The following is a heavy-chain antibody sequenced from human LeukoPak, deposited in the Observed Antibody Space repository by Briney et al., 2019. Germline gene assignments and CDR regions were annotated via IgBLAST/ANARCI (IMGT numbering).Heavy chain of an antibody. CDR2: IYYSGST. CDR1: GASISTSAYY. CDR3: ASVNWNYVRAFDI. D-gene: IGHD1-7*01. J-gene: IGHJ3*02. Sequence: SETLSLTCSVSGASISTSAYYWGWIRQPPGKGLEWIGSIYYSGSTYYNPSLKSRVTISVDTSKNQFSLKLSSVTAADTAVYYCASVNWNYVRAFDIWGQGTMVTVSS. V-gene: IGHV4-39*07.